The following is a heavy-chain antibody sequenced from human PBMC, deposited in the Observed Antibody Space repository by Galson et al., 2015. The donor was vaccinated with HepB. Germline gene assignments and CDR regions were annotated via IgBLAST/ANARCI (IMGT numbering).Heavy chain of an antibody. J-gene: IGHJ3*02. CDR3: AGPTYYYDSSGYPGAFDI. CDR1: GGTFSSYA. V-gene: IGHV1-69*13. D-gene: IGHD3-22*01. CDR2: IIPIFGTA. Sequence: SVKVSCKASGGTFSSYAISWVRQAPGQGLEWMGGIIPIFGTANYAQKFQGRVTITADESTSTAYMELSSLRSEDTAVYYCAGPTYYYDSSGYPGAFDIWGQGTMVTVSS.